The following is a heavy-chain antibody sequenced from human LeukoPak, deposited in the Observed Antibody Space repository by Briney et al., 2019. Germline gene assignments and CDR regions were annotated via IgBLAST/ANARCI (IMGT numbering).Heavy chain of an antibody. Sequence: GESLKISCKGSRYSFTSYWIGWVRQMPGKGLEWMGIIYPADSDTRYSPSFQGQVTISADKSISTANLQWSSLKASDTAMYYCARSRYCTTTSCRHFDYWGQGTLVTVSS. CDR1: RYSFTSYW. V-gene: IGHV5-51*01. CDR2: IYPADSDT. J-gene: IGHJ4*02. CDR3: ARSRYCTTTSCRHFDY. D-gene: IGHD2-2*01.